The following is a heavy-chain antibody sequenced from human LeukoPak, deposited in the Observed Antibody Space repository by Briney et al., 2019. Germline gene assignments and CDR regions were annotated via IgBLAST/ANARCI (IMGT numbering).Heavy chain of an antibody. CDR3: ARGDYSNYPRRNYYYMDV. CDR2: IGTAGDT. CDR1: GFTFSSYD. Sequence: GGSLRLSCAASGFTFSSYDMHWVRQATGKGLEWVSAIGTAGDTYYPGSVKGRFTISRENAKNSLYLQMNSLRAGDTAVYYCARGDYSNYPRRNYYYMDVWGKGTTVTVSS. J-gene: IGHJ6*03. V-gene: IGHV3-13*01. D-gene: IGHD4-11*01.